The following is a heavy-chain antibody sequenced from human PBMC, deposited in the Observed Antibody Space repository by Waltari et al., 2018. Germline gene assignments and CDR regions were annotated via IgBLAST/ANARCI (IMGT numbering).Heavy chain of an antibody. CDR3: AKGSYQLFS. V-gene: IGHV3-23*01. Sequence: EVQLLESGGGLVQPGGSLRLSCATSGFTFGSYAMTWVRRAPGKGLEWVSTINTSGVNTYYADSVKGRFTISRDNSKNTLYLQMNSLRADDTAVYYCAKGSYQLFSWGQGTLVTVSS. J-gene: IGHJ4*02. D-gene: IGHD2-2*01. CDR2: INTSGVNT. CDR1: GFTFGSYA.